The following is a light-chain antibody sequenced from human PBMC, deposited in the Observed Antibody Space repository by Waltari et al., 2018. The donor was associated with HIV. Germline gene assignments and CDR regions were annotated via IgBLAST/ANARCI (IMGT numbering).Light chain of an antibody. CDR2: VNSDGSH. J-gene: IGLJ3*02. CDR1: SGHSSYA. CDR3: QTWVTGILV. Sequence: QLVLSQSPSASASLGASVKLTCTLSSGHSSYAIAWHQQQPETGPQSLMKVNSDGSHTKGDGIPDRFSGSSSGAERYLTISSLQSEDEADYYCQTWVTGILVFGGGTKLTVL. V-gene: IGLV4-69*01.